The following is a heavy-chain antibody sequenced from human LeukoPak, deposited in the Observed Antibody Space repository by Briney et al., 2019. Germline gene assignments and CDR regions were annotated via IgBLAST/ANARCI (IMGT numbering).Heavy chain of an antibody. Sequence: GGSLRLSCAASGFTFGDYAMSWVRQAPGKGLEWVGVIRTEAYDGATDYGASVKGRFTISRDDSKNIAYLQMNSLNTEDTAVYYCTRTFGYYYFYMDVWGKGTTVIVSS. CDR3: TRTFGYYYFYMDV. CDR2: IRTEAYDGAT. D-gene: IGHD3-16*01. CDR1: GFTFGDYA. V-gene: IGHV3-49*04. J-gene: IGHJ6*03.